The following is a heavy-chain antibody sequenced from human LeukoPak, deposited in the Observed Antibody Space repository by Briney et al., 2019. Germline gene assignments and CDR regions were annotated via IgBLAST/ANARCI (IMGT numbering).Heavy chain of an antibody. CDR2: IYYSGST. Sequence: PSETLSLTCTVSGGSISSSSYYWGWIRQPPGKGLEWIGSIYYSGSTYYNPSLKGRVTISVDTSKNQFSLKLSSVTAADTAVYYCARDVHYDFWSGYSRPGYYFDYWGQGTLVTVSS. V-gene: IGHV4-39*07. CDR1: GGSISSSSYY. J-gene: IGHJ4*02. CDR3: ARDVHYDFWSGYSRPGYYFDY. D-gene: IGHD3-3*01.